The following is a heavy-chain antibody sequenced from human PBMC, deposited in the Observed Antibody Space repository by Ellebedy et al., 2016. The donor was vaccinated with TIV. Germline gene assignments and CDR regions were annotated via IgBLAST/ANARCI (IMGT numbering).Heavy chain of an antibody. Sequence: PGGSLRLSCAASGFIVSGNYMSWVRQAPGKGLEWVSIIYSGGDTYYADSVKGRFTISTDNSKNTLSLHMNNLGADDTAVDYCARDRHVDRVDCLDYWGQGTLVTVSS. CDR3: ARDRHVDRVDCLDY. D-gene: IGHD2-21*02. J-gene: IGHJ4*02. V-gene: IGHV3-53*01. CDR1: GFIVSGNY. CDR2: IYSGGDT.